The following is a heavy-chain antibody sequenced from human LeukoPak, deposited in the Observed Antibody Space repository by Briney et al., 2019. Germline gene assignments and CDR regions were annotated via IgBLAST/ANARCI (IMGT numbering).Heavy chain of an antibody. D-gene: IGHD2-2*01. CDR2: IIPIFGTA. V-gene: IGHV1-69*06. CDR3: ARRPYCSSTSCYFDY. J-gene: IGHJ4*02. Sequence: SVKVSCKASGGTFSSYAISWVRQAPGQGLEWMGGIIPIFGTANYAQKFQGRVTITADTSTSTAYMELSSLRSEDTAVYYCARRPYCSSTSCYFDYWGQGTLVTVSS. CDR1: GGTFSSYA.